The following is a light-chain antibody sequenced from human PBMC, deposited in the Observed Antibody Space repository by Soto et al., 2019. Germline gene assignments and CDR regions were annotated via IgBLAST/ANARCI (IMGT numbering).Light chain of an antibody. J-gene: IGKJ1*01. Sequence: DIRVSQTPSALSASVGDRVTIPCPASQSISSWLAWYQQKPGKAPKLLIYDASSLESGVPSRFSGSGSGTEFTLTISSLQPDDIATYYCQPSNIYWTFGQGTNVAIK. CDR3: QPSNIYWT. V-gene: IGKV1-5*01. CDR1: QSISSW. CDR2: DAS.